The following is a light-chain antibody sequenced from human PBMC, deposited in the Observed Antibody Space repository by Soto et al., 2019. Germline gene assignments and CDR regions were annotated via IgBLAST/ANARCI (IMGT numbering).Light chain of an antibody. J-gene: IGLJ1*01. CDR1: KSDIGVYDF. CDR2: EAV. V-gene: IGLV2-8*01. CDR3: KSYAGSNTYV. Sequence: QSVLTQPPSASGTPGQSVTISCPGTKSDIGVYDFVSWYQHHPGKAPRLIIYEAVQRPSGVPDRFSGSKSGNTASLTVSGLQAADEADYCCKSYAGSNTYVFGSGTKVTVL.